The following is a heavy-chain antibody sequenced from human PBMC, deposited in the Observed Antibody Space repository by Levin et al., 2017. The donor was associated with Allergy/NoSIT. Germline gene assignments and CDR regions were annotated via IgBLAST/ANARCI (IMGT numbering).Heavy chain of an antibody. D-gene: IGHD4-17*01. Sequence: GESLKISCAASGFVFSNYAMTWVRQAPGRGLEWVSGISGSGGSTYYADSVKGRFTISRDNSKNTLYLQMNSLRAEDTAVYYCAFASTVTTVAYWGQGTLVTVSS. V-gene: IGHV3-23*01. CDR3: AFASTVTTVAY. J-gene: IGHJ4*02. CDR1: GFVFSNYA. CDR2: ISGSGGST.